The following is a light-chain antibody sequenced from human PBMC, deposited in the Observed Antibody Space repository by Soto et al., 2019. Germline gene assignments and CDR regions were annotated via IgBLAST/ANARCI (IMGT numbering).Light chain of an antibody. V-gene: IGLV2-14*03. CDR3: SSYTSSSTVV. J-gene: IGLJ2*01. CDR1: SSDVGGYNY. CDR2: DVG. Sequence: QSALTQPASVSGSPGQSITISCTGTSSDVGGYNYVSWYQHHPGKAPKLVIYDVGDRPSGVSNRFSGSKSGNTASLTISGLQAEDEADFYCSSYTSSSTVVFGGGTKVTVL.